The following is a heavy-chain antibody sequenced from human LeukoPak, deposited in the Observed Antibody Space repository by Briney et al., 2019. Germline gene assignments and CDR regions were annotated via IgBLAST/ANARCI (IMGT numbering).Heavy chain of an antibody. V-gene: IGHV3-23*01. CDR3: AKLIRYYDILSPPEY. Sequence: GGSLRLSCAASGFTLSSYAMSWVRQAPGKGLEWVSAISGSGGSTYYADSVKGRFTISRDNSKNTLYLQMNSLRAEDTAVYYCAKLIRYYDILSPPEYWGQGTLVTVSS. D-gene: IGHD3-9*01. J-gene: IGHJ4*02. CDR1: GFTLSSYA. CDR2: ISGSGGST.